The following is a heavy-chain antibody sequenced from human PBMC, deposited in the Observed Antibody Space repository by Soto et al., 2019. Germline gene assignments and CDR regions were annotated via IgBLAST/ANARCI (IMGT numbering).Heavy chain of an antibody. Sequence: ASVKVSCKASGYTFTDYYIHWVRQAPGQGLEWMGWINPNSGGANFAQKFQGRVSLTRDMSTNTAYMQLRSLISDDTAVYYCARDGRARDCSGGSCSFRSSWFDPWGQGTLVTVSS. CDR2: INPNSGGA. CDR3: ARDGRARDCSGGSCSFRSSWFDP. J-gene: IGHJ5*02. CDR1: GYTFTDYY. V-gene: IGHV1-2*02. D-gene: IGHD2-15*01.